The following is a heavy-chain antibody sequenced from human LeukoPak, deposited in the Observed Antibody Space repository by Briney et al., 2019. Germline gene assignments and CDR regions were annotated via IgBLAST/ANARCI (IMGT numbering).Heavy chain of an antibody. CDR1: GFTFSSYW. CDR3: ARRRYGYYYYYMDV. V-gene: IGHV3-7*01. D-gene: IGHD1-1*01. Sequence: GGSLRLSCAASGFTFSSYWMSWVRQAPGKGLEWVANIKQDGSEKYYVDSVKGRFTISRDNAENSLYLQMNSLRAEDTAVYYCARRRYGYYYYYMDVWGKGTTVTISS. CDR2: IKQDGSEK. J-gene: IGHJ6*03.